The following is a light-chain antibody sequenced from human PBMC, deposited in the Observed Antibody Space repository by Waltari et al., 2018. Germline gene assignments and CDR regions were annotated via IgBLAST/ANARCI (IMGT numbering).Light chain of an antibody. CDR2: GAS. V-gene: IGKV3-20*01. J-gene: IGKJ4*01. Sequence: EIVLTQSPGNLSLSPGESAILSCRASQSVGDNDLAWYQQKPGQAPRLLIDGASFRAAGIPDRFSGSGSGTDFSLTIYGLEPEDFAVYFCQQYTTSPPTFGGGTKVGIK. CDR3: QQYTTSPPT. CDR1: QSVGDND.